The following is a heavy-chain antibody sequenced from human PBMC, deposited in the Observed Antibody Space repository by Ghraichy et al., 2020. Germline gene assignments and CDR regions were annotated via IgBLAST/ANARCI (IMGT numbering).Heavy chain of an antibody. D-gene: IGHD1-1*01. CDR3: ARAPDDPLNAFDI. CDR1: GGTFSSYT. CDR2: IIPILGIA. J-gene: IGHJ3*02. Sequence: SVKVSCKASGGTFSSYTISWVRQAPGQGLEWMGRIIPILGIANYAQKFQGRVTITADKSTSTAYMELSSLRSEDTAVYYCARAPDDPLNAFDIWGQGTMVTVSS. V-gene: IGHV1-69*02.